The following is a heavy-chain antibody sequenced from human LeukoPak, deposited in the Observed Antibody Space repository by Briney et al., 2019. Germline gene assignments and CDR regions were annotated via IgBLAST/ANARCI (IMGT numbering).Heavy chain of an antibody. D-gene: IGHD4-17*01. CDR1: GGSFSGYY. CDR2: INHSGST. J-gene: IGHJ4*02. CDR3: ARVKTVCCFDY. V-gene: IGHV4-34*01. Sequence: PSETLSLTCAVYGGSFSGYYWSWIRQPPGNGLEWIGEINHSGSTNYNPSLKSRVTISVDTSKNQFSLKLSSVTAADTAVYYCARVKTVCCFDYWGQGTLVTVSS.